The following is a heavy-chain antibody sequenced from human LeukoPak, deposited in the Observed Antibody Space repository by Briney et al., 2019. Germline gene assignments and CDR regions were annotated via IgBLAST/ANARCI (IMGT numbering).Heavy chain of an antibody. CDR3: ARGQIAAAVDY. J-gene: IGHJ4*02. CDR2: INHSGST. D-gene: IGHD6-13*01. Sequence: PSETLSLTCAVYGGSFSGYYWGWIRQPPGKGLEWIGEINHSGSTNYNPSLKSRVTISVDTSKNQFSLKLSSVTAADTAVYYCARGQIAAAVDYWGQGTLVTVSS. V-gene: IGHV4-34*01. CDR1: GGSFSGYY.